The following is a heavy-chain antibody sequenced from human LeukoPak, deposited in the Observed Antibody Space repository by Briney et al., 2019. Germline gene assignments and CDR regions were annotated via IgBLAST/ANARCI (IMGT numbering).Heavy chain of an antibody. CDR3: AREHITIFGVEPGAFDI. V-gene: IGHV1-69*13. CDR2: IIPIFGTA. CDR1: GGTFSSYA. D-gene: IGHD3-3*01. J-gene: IGHJ3*02. Sequence: ASVKVSCKASGGTFSSYAISWVRQAPGRGLEWMGGIIPIFGTANYAQKFQGRVTITADESTSTAYMELSSLRSEDTAVYYCAREHITIFGVEPGAFDIWGQGTMVTVSS.